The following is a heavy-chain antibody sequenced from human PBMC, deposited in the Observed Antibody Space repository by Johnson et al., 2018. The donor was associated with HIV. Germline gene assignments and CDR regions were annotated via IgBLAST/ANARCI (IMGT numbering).Heavy chain of an antibody. CDR2: IYSGGST. CDR1: GFTFSDYY. Sequence: VQLMESGGGLVQPGGSLRLSCAASGFTFSDYYVSWVRQAPEKGLEWVSVIYSGGSTYYADSVKGRFTISRENAKNSLYLQMNSLISEDTAVYYCARDPKGSSGWFGGAFDIWGQGTMVTVSS. D-gene: IGHD6-19*01. CDR3: ARDPKGSSGWFGGAFDI. J-gene: IGHJ3*02. V-gene: IGHV3-66*02.